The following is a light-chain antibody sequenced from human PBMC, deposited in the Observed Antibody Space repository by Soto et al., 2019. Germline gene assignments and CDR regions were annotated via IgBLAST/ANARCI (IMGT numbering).Light chain of an antibody. CDR3: RSFAGSPWV. Sequence: QSVLTPPASVSGAPGQSITISCTGTSSDIGSYDLVSWYRQHPGKAPKLIIYEVNKRPSGVSNRFSASKSGNTASLTISGLQAEDEADYYCRSFAGSPWVFGGGTKVTVL. V-gene: IGLV2-23*02. CDR1: SSDIGSYDL. J-gene: IGLJ3*02. CDR2: EVN.